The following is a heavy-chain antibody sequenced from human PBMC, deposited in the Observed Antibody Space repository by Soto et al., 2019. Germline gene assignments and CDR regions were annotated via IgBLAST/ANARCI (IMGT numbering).Heavy chain of an antibody. CDR2: IIPILGIA. D-gene: IGHD6-19*01. CDR1: GGTFSSYT. J-gene: IGHJ4*02. V-gene: IGHV1-69*04. Sequence: QVQLVHSGAEVKKPGSSVKISCKASGGTFSSYTIIWVRLAPGQGLEWMGRIIPILGIANYAQKFQGRVTITADKSTSTAYMELSSLRSEDTAVYYCARDYTGSGCWDYWGQGTLVTVSS. CDR3: ARDYTGSGCWDY.